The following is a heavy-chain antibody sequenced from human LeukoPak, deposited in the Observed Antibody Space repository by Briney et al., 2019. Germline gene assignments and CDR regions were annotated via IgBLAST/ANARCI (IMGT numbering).Heavy chain of an antibody. CDR2: IYYSGST. Sequence: PSETLSLTCTVSGGSITSSNYFWGWIRQSPGEELEWIGSIYYSGSTYYNPSLKSRVTISVETSKIQFSLKLSSVTAADSAVYYCARDSCSSTSCRRKFDNWGQGTLVTVSS. D-gene: IGHD2-2*01. V-gene: IGHV4-39*07. J-gene: IGHJ4*02. CDR1: GGSITSSNYF. CDR3: ARDSCSSTSCRRKFDN.